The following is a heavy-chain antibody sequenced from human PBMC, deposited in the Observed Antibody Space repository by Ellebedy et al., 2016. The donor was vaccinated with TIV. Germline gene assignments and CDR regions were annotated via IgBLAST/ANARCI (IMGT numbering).Heavy chain of an antibody. D-gene: IGHD5-18*01. CDR1: GGSISSGDYF. CDR3: ARGGGYGYGIDN. J-gene: IGHJ4*02. Sequence: MPSETLSLTCTVSGGSISSGDYFWSWIRQPPGKGLESIAYRYYSGTTYYNPSLKSRVTISVDSSKNQFSLKLSSVTAADTAVYYCARGGGYGYGIDNWGQGTLVTVSS. CDR2: RYYSGTT. V-gene: IGHV4-30-4*01.